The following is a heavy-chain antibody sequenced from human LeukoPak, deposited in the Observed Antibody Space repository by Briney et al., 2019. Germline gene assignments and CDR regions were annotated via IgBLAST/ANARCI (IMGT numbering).Heavy chain of an antibody. J-gene: IGHJ4*02. Sequence: PGGSLRLSCEASGFTFSHYWTHWVRQAPGKGLVWVSRTNTDGSSTSYVDSVKGRFTISRDNAKNTMYLQMNSLRAEDTAMYYCVPTDSSGLDWGQGTLVTVSS. V-gene: IGHV3-74*01. D-gene: IGHD3-22*01. CDR3: VPTDSSGLD. CDR1: GFTFSHYW. CDR2: TNTDGSST.